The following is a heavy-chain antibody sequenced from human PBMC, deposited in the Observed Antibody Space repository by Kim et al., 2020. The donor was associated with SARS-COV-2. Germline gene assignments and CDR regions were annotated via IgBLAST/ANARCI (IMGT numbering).Heavy chain of an antibody. V-gene: IGHV3-30-3*01. D-gene: IGHD5-12*01. CDR2: ISYDGSNK. CDR1: GFTFSSYA. Sequence: GGSLRLSCAASGFTFSSYAMHWVRQAPGKGLEWVAVISYDGSNKYYADSVKGRFTISRDNSKNTLYLQMNSLRAEDTAVYYCAREPPSWSHKPLYDWGQGTLVTVSS. CDR3: AREPPSWSHKPLYD. J-gene: IGHJ4*02.